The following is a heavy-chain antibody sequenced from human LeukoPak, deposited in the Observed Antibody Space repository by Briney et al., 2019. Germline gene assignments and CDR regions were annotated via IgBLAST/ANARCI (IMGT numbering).Heavy chain of an antibody. CDR3: ARAGPTYYYDSSGLDY. Sequence: GESLKISCKGSGYSFTSYWIGWVRQMPGKGLEWMGIIYPGDSDTRYSPSFQGQVTISADKSISTAYLQWSSLKASDTAMYYCARAGPTYYYDSSGLDYWGQGTLVTVSS. CDR1: GYSFTSYW. V-gene: IGHV5-51*01. D-gene: IGHD3-22*01. CDR2: IYPGDSDT. J-gene: IGHJ4*02.